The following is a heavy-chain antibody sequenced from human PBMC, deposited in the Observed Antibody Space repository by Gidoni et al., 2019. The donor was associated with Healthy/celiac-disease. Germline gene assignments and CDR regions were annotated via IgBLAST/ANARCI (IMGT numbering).Heavy chain of an antibody. CDR3: AREMATMNFGNYFDY. CDR2: IYYSGST. D-gene: IGHD5-12*01. V-gene: IGHV4-61*01. J-gene: IGHJ4*02. Sequence: QVQLQESGPGLVKPSETLSLTCTVSGGSVSSGSYYWSWIRQPPGKGLEWIGYIYYSGSTNYNPSLKSRVTISVDTSKNQFSLKLSSVTAADTAVYYCAREMATMNFGNYFDYWGQGTLVTVSS. CDR1: GGSVSSGSYY.